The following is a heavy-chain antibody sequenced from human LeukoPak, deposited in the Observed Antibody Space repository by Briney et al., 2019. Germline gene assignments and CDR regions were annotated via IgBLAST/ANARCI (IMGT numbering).Heavy chain of an antibody. CDR3: ARGRGLIGTSRFDP. CDR2: INAGNGNT. V-gene: IGHV1-3*01. D-gene: IGHD3-10*01. Sequence: ASVKVSCKTSGYTFSNSGLHWVRQAPGQSLEWMGWINAGNGNTKYSQKLQDGLTITRDTSASTVYMELSSLKSEDTAMYYCARGRGLIGTSRFDPWGQGTLVIVSS. J-gene: IGHJ5*02. CDR1: GYTFSNSG.